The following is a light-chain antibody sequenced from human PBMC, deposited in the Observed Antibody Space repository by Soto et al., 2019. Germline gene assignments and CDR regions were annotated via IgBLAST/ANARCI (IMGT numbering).Light chain of an antibody. J-gene: IGLJ1*01. CDR3: SSYTSSSTYV. CDR1: GSDVGGYNY. Sequence: QSALTQPASVSGSPGQSITISCTGTGSDVGGYNYASWYQQHPGKAPKLMIYDVSNRPSGVSNRFSGSKSGNTASLTISGLQAEDEADYYCSSYTSSSTYVFGTGTKVTVL. V-gene: IGLV2-14*01. CDR2: DVS.